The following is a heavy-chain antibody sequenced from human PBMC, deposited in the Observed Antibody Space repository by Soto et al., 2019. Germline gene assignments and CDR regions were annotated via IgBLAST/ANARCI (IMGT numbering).Heavy chain of an antibody. D-gene: IGHD4-17*01. J-gene: IGHJ4*02. CDR3: AREYGDYGQTLDY. V-gene: IGHV3-33*01. CDR2: IWYDGSNK. CDR1: GFTFSSYG. Sequence: QVQLVESGGGVVQPGRSLRLSCAASGFTFSSYGMHWVRQAPGKGLEWVAVIWYDGSNKYYADSVKGRFTISRDNSKNTLYLQKNSLIAEDTAVYYCAREYGDYGQTLDYWGQGTLVTVSS.